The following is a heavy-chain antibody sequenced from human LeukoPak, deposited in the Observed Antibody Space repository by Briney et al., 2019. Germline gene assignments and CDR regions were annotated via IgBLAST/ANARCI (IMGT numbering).Heavy chain of an antibody. CDR1: GFSFSNHY. CDR2: IKEDGSDK. Sequence: GGSLRLSCTASGFSFSNHYMRWIRQAPGKGLECVAYIKEDGSDKNYVDSVKGRFTISRDSAKSSLYLQMNSLRVEDTAVYYCVRGTRSNSFWGQGTQVTVSS. J-gene: IGHJ4*02. D-gene: IGHD6-6*01. CDR3: VRGTRSNSF. V-gene: IGHV3-7*01.